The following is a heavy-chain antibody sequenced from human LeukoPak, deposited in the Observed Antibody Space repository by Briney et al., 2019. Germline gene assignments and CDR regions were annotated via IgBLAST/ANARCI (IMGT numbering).Heavy chain of an antibody. CDR3: ASPYRDSSGYDY. J-gene: IGHJ4*02. Sequence: PGGSLRLSCAASGFTFSSYAMHWVRQAPGKGLEWVAVISYDGSNNYYADSVKGRFTISRDNSKNTLYLQMNSLRAEDTAVYYCASPYRDSSGYDYWGQGTLVTVSS. CDR1: GFTFSSYA. V-gene: IGHV3-30-3*01. CDR2: ISYDGSNN. D-gene: IGHD6-25*01.